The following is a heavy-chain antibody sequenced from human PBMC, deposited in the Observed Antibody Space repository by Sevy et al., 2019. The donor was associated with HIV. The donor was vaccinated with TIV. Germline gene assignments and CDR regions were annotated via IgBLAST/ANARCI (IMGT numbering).Heavy chain of an antibody. Sequence: GGSLRLSCAASGFTFSNAWMNWVRQAPGKGLEWVGRIKSKTDGGTTDYAAPVKGRFTISRDDSKNTRYRQMNSLKTEDTAVYYCTTDGGGYNYGYSFDYWGQGTLVTVSS. J-gene: IGHJ4*02. CDR1: GFTFSNAW. V-gene: IGHV3-15*07. CDR2: IKSKTDGGTT. D-gene: IGHD5-18*01. CDR3: TTDGGGYNYGYSFDY.